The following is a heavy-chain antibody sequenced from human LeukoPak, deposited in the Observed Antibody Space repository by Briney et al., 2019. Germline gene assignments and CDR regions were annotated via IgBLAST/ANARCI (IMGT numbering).Heavy chain of an antibody. Sequence: SETLSLTCTVSGGSISSYYWSWIRQPPGKGLEWIGYIYYSGSTNYNPSLKSRVTISVDTSKNQFSLKLSSVTAADTAVYYCARSHSGAFDTWGQGTMVTVSS. CDR1: GGSISSYY. J-gene: IGHJ3*02. CDR2: IYYSGST. CDR3: ARSHSGAFDT. V-gene: IGHV4-59*01.